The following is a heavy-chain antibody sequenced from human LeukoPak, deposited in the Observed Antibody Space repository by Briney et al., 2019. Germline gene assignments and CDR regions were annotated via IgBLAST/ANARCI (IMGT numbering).Heavy chain of an antibody. CDR3: ARSGGSSGWYYFDD. CDR2: IYTSGST. J-gene: IGHJ4*02. CDR1: DGSICSHY. D-gene: IGHD6-19*01. Sequence: SETLSLTCTVSDGSICSHYWSWIRQPAGKGLEWIGRIYTSGSTNYNPSLSSRVTMSVDTSKNQFSLNLRSVTAADTAVYYCARSGGSSGWYYFDDWGQGALVTVSS. V-gene: IGHV4-4*07.